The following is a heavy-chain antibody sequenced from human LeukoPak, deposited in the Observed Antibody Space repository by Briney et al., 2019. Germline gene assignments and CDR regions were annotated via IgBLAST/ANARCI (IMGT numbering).Heavy chain of an antibody. V-gene: IGHV4-34*01. CDR3: ARLPYYYDSSGYYRIFDY. D-gene: IGHD3-22*01. J-gene: IGHJ4*02. CDR2: INHSGST. CDR1: GGSFSGYY. Sequence: SETLSLTCAVYGGSFSGYYWSWIRQPPGKGLEWIGEINHSGSTNYNPSLRSRVNISVDTSKNQFSLKLSSVTAADTAVYYCARLPYYYDSSGYYRIFDYWGQGTLVTVSS.